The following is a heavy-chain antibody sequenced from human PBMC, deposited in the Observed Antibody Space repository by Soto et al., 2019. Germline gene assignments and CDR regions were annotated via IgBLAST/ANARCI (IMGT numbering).Heavy chain of an antibody. D-gene: IGHD5-12*01. CDR2: IYYSGST. V-gene: IGHV4-31*03. J-gene: IGHJ5*02. CDR1: GGSISSGGYY. Sequence: PSETLSLTCTVSGGSISSGGYYWSWIRQHPGKGLEWIGYIYYSGSTYYNPSLKSRVTISVDTSKNQFSLKLSSVTAADTAVYYCARDKGYSGYDWVGNNWFDPWGQGTLVTVSS. CDR3: ARDKGYSGYDWVGNNWFDP.